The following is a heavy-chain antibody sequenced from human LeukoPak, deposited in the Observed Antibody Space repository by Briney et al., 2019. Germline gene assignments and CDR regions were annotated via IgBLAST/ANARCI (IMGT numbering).Heavy chain of an antibody. D-gene: IGHD1-20*01. CDR1: GYTFTGYY. V-gene: IGHV1-2*02. J-gene: IGHJ4*02. CDR2: TNPNSGGT. Sequence: ASVKVSCKASGYTFTGYYMHWVRQAPGQGLEWMGWTNPNSGGTNYAQKFQGRVTMTRDTSISTAYMELSRLRSDDTAVYYCARDGYLNNNWNGGYWGQGTLVTVSS. CDR3: ARDGYLNNNWNGGY.